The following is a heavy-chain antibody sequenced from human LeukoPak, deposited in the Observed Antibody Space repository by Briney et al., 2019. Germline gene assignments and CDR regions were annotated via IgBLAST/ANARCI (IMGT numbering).Heavy chain of an antibody. CDR3: ARGRVLLWFGEF. D-gene: IGHD3-10*01. CDR2: IYYSGST. Sequence: SETLSLTCTVSGGSISSGDYYWSWIRQPPGKGLEWIGYIYYSGSTYYNPSLKSRVTISVDTSKNQFSLKLSSVTAADTAVYYCARGRVLLWFGEFWGQGTMVTVSS. V-gene: IGHV4-30-4*01. J-gene: IGHJ3*01. CDR1: GGSISSGDYY.